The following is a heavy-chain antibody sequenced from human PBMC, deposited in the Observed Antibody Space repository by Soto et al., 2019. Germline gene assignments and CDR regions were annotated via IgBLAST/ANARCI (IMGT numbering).Heavy chain of an antibody. Sequence: PGGSLRLSCAASGFTFSNAWINWVRQAPGKGLEWVGRVKSKNDGGTTDFAAPVKGRFAISRDDSKNMVYLVMNSLQTEDTAIYYCTTDSYITSIIVRFDYWGHGTLVTVSS. CDR1: GFTFSNAW. D-gene: IGHD3-22*01. V-gene: IGHV3-15*07. CDR3: TTDSYITSIIVRFDY. CDR2: VKSKNDGGTT. J-gene: IGHJ4*01.